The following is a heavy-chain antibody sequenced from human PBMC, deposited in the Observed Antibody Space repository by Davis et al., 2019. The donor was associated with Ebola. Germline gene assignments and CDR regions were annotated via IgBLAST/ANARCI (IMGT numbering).Heavy chain of an antibody. V-gene: IGHV3-23*01. CDR1: GFTFDDYA. CDR3: AKGVGTGGYYCYGMDV. J-gene: IGHJ6*04. Sequence: GESPKIPCAASGFTFDDYAMHWVRQAPGKGLEWVSGISARGLTTEYADNVQGRFTISRDNSKNTLYLEMNGLRPEDTAVYYCAKGVGTGGYYCYGMDVWGKGTTVTVSS. D-gene: IGHD5-12*01. CDR2: ISARGLTT.